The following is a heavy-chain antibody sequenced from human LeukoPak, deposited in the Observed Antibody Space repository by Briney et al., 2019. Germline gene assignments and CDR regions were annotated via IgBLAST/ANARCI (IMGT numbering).Heavy chain of an antibody. CDR1: GGAISNYY. CDR2: IYYTGST. CDR3: ARLRYCTNGVCP. Sequence: SETLPLTCSVSGGAISNYYWSWIRQPPGKRQEWIGYIYYTGSTNYNPSLKSRVTISVDTSKSQFSLKLSSVTAADTAVYYCARLRYCTNGVCPWGQGTLVTVSS. J-gene: IGHJ5*02. V-gene: IGHV4-59*12. D-gene: IGHD2-8*01.